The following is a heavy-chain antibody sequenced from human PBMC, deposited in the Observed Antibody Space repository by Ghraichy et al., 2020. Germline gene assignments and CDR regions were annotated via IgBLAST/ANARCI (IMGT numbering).Heavy chain of an antibody. V-gene: IGHV4-59*01. CDR3: ATGILGADYFFDY. CDR1: GDSISSYS. D-gene: IGHD1-26*01. Sequence: SETLSLTCTVSGDSISSYSWSWIRQPPGKGLEWIGYIYYSGSTNYNPSLKSRVTISADTSKNQVYLKERSVTAADTAVYYCATGILGADYFFDYWGQGSMVTVSS. CDR2: IYYSGST. J-gene: IGHJ4*02.